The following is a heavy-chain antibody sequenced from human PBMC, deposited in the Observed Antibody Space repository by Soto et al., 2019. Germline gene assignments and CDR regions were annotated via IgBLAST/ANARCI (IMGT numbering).Heavy chain of an antibody. CDR3: ARDSHYYDSSGYYPFDY. CDR2: ISAYNGNT. V-gene: IGHV1-18*04. Sequence: ASVKVSCKASGYTFTSYGISWVRQAPGQGLEWMGWISAYNGNTNYAQKLQGRVTMTTDTSTSTAYMELRSLRSDDTAVYYCARDSHYYDSSGYYPFDYWGQGTLVTVS. J-gene: IGHJ4*02. D-gene: IGHD3-22*01. CDR1: GYTFTSYG.